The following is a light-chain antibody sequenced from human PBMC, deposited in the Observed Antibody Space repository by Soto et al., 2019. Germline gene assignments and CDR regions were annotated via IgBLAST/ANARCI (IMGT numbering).Light chain of an antibody. J-gene: IGKJ1*01. CDR2: DAS. Sequence: IQVTQSPSSLSASVGGRVTITCRASLDIRNELDWYQQKPGKAPKRLIYDASTLQDWVPSRFSGDGSGTEFTLTISSLQSEDFATYFCLQHKSYPWTFGQGTKVDIK. V-gene: IGKV1-17*01. CDR3: LQHKSYPWT. CDR1: LDIRNE.